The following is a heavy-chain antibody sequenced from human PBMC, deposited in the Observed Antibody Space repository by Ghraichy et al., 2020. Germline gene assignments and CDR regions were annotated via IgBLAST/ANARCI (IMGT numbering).Heavy chain of an antibody. V-gene: IGHV3-23*01. J-gene: IGHJ4*02. Sequence: GESLNISCAASGFTFSSYAMSWVRQAPGKGLEWVSAISGSGGSTYYADSVKGRFTISRDNSKNTLYLQMNSLRAEDTAVYYCAKDHPKYSDGEYYFDYWGQGTLVTVSS. CDR2: ISGSGGST. D-gene: IGHD5-18*01. CDR3: AKDHPKYSDGEYYFDY. CDR1: GFTFSSYA.